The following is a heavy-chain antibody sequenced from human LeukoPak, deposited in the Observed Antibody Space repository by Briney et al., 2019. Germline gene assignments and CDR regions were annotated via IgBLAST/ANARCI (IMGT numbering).Heavy chain of an antibody. Sequence: GGSLRLSCAASGFTFDDYAMHWVRQAPGKGLEWVSGISWNSGSIGYADSVKGRFTVSRDNAKNSLYLQMNSLGAEDTALYYCAKDPTPLLESDHWFDPWGQGTLVTVSS. V-gene: IGHV3-9*01. CDR3: AKDPTPLLESDHWFDP. J-gene: IGHJ5*02. CDR2: ISWNSGSI. D-gene: IGHD3-3*01. CDR1: GFTFDDYA.